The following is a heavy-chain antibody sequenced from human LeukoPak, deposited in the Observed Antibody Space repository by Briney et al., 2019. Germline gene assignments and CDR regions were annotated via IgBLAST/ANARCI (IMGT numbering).Heavy chain of an antibody. CDR1: GFTFSSYA. D-gene: IGHD3-22*01. CDR2: ISGSGGST. CDR3: AREQGYYYDSSGYYYPYYFDY. J-gene: IGHJ4*02. Sequence: GGSLRLSCAASGFTFSSYAMSWVRQAPGKGLEWVSAISGSGGSTYYADSVKGRFTISRDNSKNTLYLQMNSLRAEDTAVYYCAREQGYYYDSSGYYYPYYFDYWGQGTLVNVSS. V-gene: IGHV3-23*01.